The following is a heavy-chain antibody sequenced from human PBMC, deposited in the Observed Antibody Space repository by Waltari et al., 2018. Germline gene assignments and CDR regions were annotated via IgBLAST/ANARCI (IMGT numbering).Heavy chain of an antibody. CDR1: GYTFPSYD. Sequence: QVQLVQSGAEVKKPGASVKVSCKASGYTFPSYDINWVRPATAQGLEWMGWMNPNSGNTGYAQKFQGRVTMTRNTSISTAYMELSSLRSEDTAVYYCARSFKRVAAAGTSGGGYWGQGTLVTVSS. J-gene: IGHJ4*02. CDR2: MNPNSGNT. CDR3: ARSFKRVAAAGTSGGGY. V-gene: IGHV1-8*01. D-gene: IGHD6-13*01.